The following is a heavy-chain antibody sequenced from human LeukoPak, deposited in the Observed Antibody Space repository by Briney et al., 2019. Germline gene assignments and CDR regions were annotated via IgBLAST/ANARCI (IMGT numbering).Heavy chain of an antibody. D-gene: IGHD3-22*01. J-gene: IGHJ5*02. CDR3: ARDTDYYDSSGYFAGWFDR. Sequence: SETLSLTCTVSCGSISSHYGSWIRQPPGKGLEWIGYIYYSGSNIYNPSLQSRVTRSVDTSKNQFSMKLSSVTAADTAVDYCARDTDYYDSSGYFAGWFDRWGQGTLVTVAS. V-gene: IGHV4-59*11. CDR2: IYYSGSN. CDR1: CGSISSHY.